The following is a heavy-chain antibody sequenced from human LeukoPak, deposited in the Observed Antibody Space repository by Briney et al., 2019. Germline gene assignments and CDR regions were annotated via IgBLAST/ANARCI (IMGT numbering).Heavy chain of an antibody. J-gene: IGHJ4*02. CDR2: IYYSGST. CDR1: GGSISSYY. V-gene: IGHV4-59*01. Sequence: SETLSLTCTVSGGSISSYYWSWIRQPPGKGLEWIGYIYYSGSTNYNPSLKSRVTISVTTSKNQFSLKLSSVTAADTAVYYCAREDCSGGSCYLDYWGQGTLVTVSS. CDR3: AREDCSGGSCYLDY. D-gene: IGHD2-15*01.